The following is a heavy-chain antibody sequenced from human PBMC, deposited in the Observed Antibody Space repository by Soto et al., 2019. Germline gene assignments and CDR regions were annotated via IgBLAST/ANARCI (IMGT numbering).Heavy chain of an antibody. CDR3: ARYNSYAIDY. CDR2: IHYSGTT. J-gene: IGHJ4*02. CDR1: GTSISSYY. V-gene: IGHV4-59*01. D-gene: IGHD2-8*01. Sequence: SETLSLTCTVSGTSISSYYWSWIRQPPGKGLEWIANIHYSGTTNYNPSLASRVTLSVDTSKNQFSLKMTFVTAADRAMYFCARYNSYAIDYWGRGTLVTVSS.